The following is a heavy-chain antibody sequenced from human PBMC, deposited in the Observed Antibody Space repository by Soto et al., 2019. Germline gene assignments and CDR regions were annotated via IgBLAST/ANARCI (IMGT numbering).Heavy chain of an antibody. CDR2: TYYRSKWYN. V-gene: IGHV6-1*01. CDR3: GRGVAPPPYNWFDP. J-gene: IGHJ5*02. D-gene: IGHD2-15*01. CDR1: GDSVSSNSAA. Sequence: SQTLSLTCAISGDSVSSNSAAWNWIRQSPSRGLEWLGRTYYRSKWYNDYAVSVKSRITINPDTSKNQFSLQLNSVTPEDTAVYYCGRGVAPPPYNWFDPWGQRTLVTVSS.